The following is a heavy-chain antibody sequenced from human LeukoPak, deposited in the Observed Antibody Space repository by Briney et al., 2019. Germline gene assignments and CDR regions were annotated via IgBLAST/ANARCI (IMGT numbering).Heavy chain of an antibody. J-gene: IGHJ5*02. CDR3: ARGPPLGP. V-gene: IGHV1-69*13. CDR1: GGTFSSYA. D-gene: IGHD1-26*01. Sequence: ASVKVSCKAAGGTFSSYAISWVRQAPGQGLEWMGGIIPMFGTANYTQKFQDRVTITADESTSTAYMELSGLRSEDTAVYFCARGPPLGPWGQGTLVTVSS. CDR2: IIPMFGTA.